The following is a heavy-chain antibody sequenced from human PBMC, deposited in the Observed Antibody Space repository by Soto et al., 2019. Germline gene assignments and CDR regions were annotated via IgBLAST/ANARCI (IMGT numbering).Heavy chain of an antibody. J-gene: IGHJ6*02. D-gene: IGHD3-3*01. V-gene: IGHV4-34*01. Sequence: SETLSLTCVLSGSLPVGSLSTYFWTWIRQPPGKGLEWIGEINHSGSPNYSPSLRGRVTISPDTSKKQFSLNLSSVTAADTAVYFCARARFSQWSQDYYGLDVWGQGTTVSV. CDR3: ARARFSQWSQDYYGLDV. CDR2: INHSGSP. CDR1: GSLPVGSLSTYF.